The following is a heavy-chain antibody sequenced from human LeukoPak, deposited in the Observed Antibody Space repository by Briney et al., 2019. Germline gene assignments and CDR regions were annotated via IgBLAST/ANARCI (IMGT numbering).Heavy chain of an antibody. CDR1: GFTFSSYW. CDR3: ARVKGGSYYGTAEGFDY. CDR2: INSDGTST. V-gene: IGHV3-74*01. J-gene: IGHJ4*02. Sequence: PGGSLRLSCAASGFTFSSYWMHWVRQGPGKGLVWVSRINSDGTSTNYADSVKGQFTISRDNAKNTLYLQMNSLRAEDTAVYYCARVKGGSYYGTAEGFDYWGQGTLVTVSS. D-gene: IGHD1-26*01.